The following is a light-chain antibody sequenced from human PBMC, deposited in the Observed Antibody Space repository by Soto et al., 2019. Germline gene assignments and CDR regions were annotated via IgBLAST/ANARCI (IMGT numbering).Light chain of an antibody. J-gene: IGKJ2*01. CDR3: QQYNDWPRT. V-gene: IGKV3-15*01. CDR1: QSVRSN. CDR2: GAS. Sequence: EIVMTQSPATLSVSPGERATLSCRASQSVRSNLAWYQQKLGQAPRLLIYGASTRATGIPARFSGSGSGTEFTLTISSRQSEDFAIFYCQQYNDWPRTFGQGTKL.